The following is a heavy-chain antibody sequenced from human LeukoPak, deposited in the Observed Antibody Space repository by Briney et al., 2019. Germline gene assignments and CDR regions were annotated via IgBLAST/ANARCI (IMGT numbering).Heavy chain of an antibody. D-gene: IGHD3-10*01. V-gene: IGHV4-39*07. Sequence: ETLSLSPAVSGVSISISSYYWGWVRQPPGKGLGWIVCIYYRGSTYYNPSLKSRFTISVDTSNSPFSLKLSSVTAADTGVYYCARDGYYYGSGSYYTLFDYWGQGTLVTVSS. CDR3: ARDGYYYGSGSYYTLFDY. J-gene: IGHJ4*02. CDR2: IYYRGST. CDR1: GVSISISSYY.